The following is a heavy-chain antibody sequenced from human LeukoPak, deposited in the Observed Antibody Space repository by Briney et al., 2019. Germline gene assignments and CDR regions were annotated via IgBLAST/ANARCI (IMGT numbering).Heavy chain of an antibody. CDR2: INWNGAST. CDR1: GFTFDDYG. V-gene: IGHV3-20*01. D-gene: IGHD1-26*01. Sequence: GGSLRLSCAASGFTFDDYGMSWVRQAPGKGLEWVSGINWNGASTGYGDSVKGRLTISRDNAKNSLYLQMNSLRADDTALYLCARVSGGSYYGDFDYWGQGTLVTVSS. J-gene: IGHJ4*02. CDR3: ARVSGGSYYGDFDY.